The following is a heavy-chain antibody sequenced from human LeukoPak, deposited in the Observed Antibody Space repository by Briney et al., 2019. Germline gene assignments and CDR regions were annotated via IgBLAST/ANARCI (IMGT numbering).Heavy chain of an antibody. CDR3: AGDESAAMTNYYYYYGMDV. J-gene: IGHJ6*02. CDR2: INPNSGGT. D-gene: IGHD6-25*01. V-gene: IGHV1-2*02. Sequence: GASVKVSCKASGYTFTGYYMHWVRQAPGQGLEWMGWINPNSGGTNYAQKFQGRVTMTRDTSISTAYMELSRLRSDDTAVYYCAGDESAAMTNYYYYYGMDVWGQGTTVTVSS. CDR1: GYTFTGYY.